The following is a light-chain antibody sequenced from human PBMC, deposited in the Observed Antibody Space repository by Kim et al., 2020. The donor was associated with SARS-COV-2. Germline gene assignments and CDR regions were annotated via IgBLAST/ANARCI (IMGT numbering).Light chain of an antibody. CDR1: QSLSSS. Sequence: VLTQSPDTLSLSPGEGATLSCRASQSLSSSLAWYQHRPGQAPRLLIYDAFKRATGVPARFSGSGSGTDFTLTISSLEPDDFAVYYCQHRRYWWTFGQGTKVDIK. J-gene: IGKJ1*01. CDR2: DAF. V-gene: IGKV3-11*01. CDR3: QHRRYWWT.